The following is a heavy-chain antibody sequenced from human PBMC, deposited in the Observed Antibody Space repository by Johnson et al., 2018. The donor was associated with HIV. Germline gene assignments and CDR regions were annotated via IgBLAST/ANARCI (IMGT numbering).Heavy chain of an antibody. D-gene: IGHD6-19*01. CDR2: VRSKADNYAT. J-gene: IGHJ3*02. CDR3: ARAKFAVDDAFDI. V-gene: IGHV3-73*02. Sequence: EVQVLESGGGLVQPGGSLKLSCAASGFTFSGSAMHWVRQASGQGLEWVGRVRSKADNYATAYAASVQGRFTISRENAKNSLYLQMNSLRAGDPAVYYCARAKFAVDDAFDIWGQGTMVTVSS. CDR1: GFTFSGSA.